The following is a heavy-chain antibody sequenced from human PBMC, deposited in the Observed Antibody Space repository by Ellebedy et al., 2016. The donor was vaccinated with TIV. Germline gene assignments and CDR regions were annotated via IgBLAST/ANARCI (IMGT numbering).Heavy chain of an antibody. J-gene: IGHJ4*02. Sequence: MPSATLSLTCNVSGASINRYYWSWIRQSPGKGLEWLGYISYRGTTDSNPSLKSRVTISRDTSKNHFSLGLSSVTAADTGMYSCARGIGESSGWLDKWGQGTLVTVSS. CDR1: GASINRYY. CDR2: ISYRGTT. CDR3: ARGIGESSGWLDK. V-gene: IGHV4-59*01. D-gene: IGHD6-19*01.